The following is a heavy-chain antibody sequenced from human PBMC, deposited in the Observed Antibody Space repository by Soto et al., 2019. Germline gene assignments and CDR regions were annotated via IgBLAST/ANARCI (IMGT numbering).Heavy chain of an antibody. CDR1: GDSIRSYY. Sequence: PSETLSLTCRVSGDSIRSYYWTWSRQPPGKGLELIGYIYYSGSTRYNPSLKSRVTISVDMSKNQFSLKLSSVIAADTAVYYCARAYGGFDNGLDVWGQGTAVTFSS. CDR3: ARAYGGFDNGLDV. CDR2: IYYSGST. J-gene: IGHJ6*02. V-gene: IGHV4-59*01. D-gene: IGHD5-12*01.